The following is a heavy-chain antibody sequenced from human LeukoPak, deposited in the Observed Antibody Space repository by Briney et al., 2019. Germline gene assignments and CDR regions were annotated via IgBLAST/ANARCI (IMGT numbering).Heavy chain of an antibody. J-gene: IGHJ4*02. Sequence: PGGSLRLSCAASGFTFSSYWMSWVRQAPGKGLEWVANIKQDGSEKYYVDSVKGRFTISRDNAKNSLYLQMNSLRAEDTAVYYCASLSSRIEGSPDYWGQGPLVTVSS. V-gene: IGHV3-7*01. CDR3: ASLSSRIEGSPDY. D-gene: IGHD1-26*01. CDR2: IKQDGSEK. CDR1: GFTFSSYW.